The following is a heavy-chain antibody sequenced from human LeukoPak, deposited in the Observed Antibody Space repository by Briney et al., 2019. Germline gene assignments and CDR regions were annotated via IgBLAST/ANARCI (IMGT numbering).Heavy chain of an antibody. Sequence: SETLSLTCAVYGGSFSGYYWSWIRQPPGKGLEWIGEINHSGSTNYNPSLKSRVTISVDTSKNQFSLKLSSVTAADTAVYYCARGGNNWFDPWGQGTLGTVSS. CDR2: INHSGST. J-gene: IGHJ5*02. CDR3: ARGGNNWFDP. V-gene: IGHV4-34*01. CDR1: GGSFSGYY.